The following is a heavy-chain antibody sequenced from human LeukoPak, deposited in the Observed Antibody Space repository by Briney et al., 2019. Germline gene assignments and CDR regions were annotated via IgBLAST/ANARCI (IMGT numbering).Heavy chain of an antibody. CDR1: GFTVITND. Sequence: GPLRLSCAASGFTVITNDMTWVRQAPGKGLEWVSVLYSDGNTKYADSVQGRFTISRDNSKNTLYLEMNSLSPDDTAVYYCARGVEPLAANTLAYWGQGTLVTVSS. CDR2: LYSDGNT. CDR3: ARGVEPLAANTLAY. V-gene: IGHV3-53*01. J-gene: IGHJ4*02. D-gene: IGHD1-14*01.